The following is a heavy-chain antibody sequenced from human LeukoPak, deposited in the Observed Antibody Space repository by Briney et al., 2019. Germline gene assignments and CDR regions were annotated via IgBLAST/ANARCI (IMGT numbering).Heavy chain of an antibody. CDR3: ARDRIAVAGTDYYYGMDV. J-gene: IGHJ6*02. D-gene: IGHD6-19*01. CDR2: IYYSGST. V-gene: IGHV4-59*01. Sequence: SETLSLTCTVSGGSISSYYWSWIRQPPGKGLECVGYIYYSGSTNYNPFHKSRVTISVDTSKNQFSLKLSSVTAADTAVYYCARDRIAVAGTDYYYGMDVWGQGTTVTVSS. CDR1: GGSISSYY.